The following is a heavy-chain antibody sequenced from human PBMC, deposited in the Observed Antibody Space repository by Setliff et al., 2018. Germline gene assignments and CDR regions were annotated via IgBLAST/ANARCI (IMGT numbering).Heavy chain of an antibody. J-gene: IGHJ4*02. CDR2: IYYSGST. D-gene: IGHD1-26*01. Sequence: PSETLSLTCTVSGGSISSYYWSWIRQPPGKGLEWIGYIYYSGSTNYNPSLKSRVTISVDTSKNQSSLKLSSVTAADTAVYYCASMGATAYYFDYWGQGTLVTVSS. CDR1: GGSISSYY. CDR3: ASMGATAYYFDY. V-gene: IGHV4-59*08.